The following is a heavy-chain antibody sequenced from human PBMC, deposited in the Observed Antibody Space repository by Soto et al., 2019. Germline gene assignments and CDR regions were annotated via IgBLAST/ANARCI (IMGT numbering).Heavy chain of an antibody. V-gene: IGHV1-2*02. J-gene: IGHJ3*02. Sequence: GASVKVSCKASGYTFTGYYMHWVRQAPGQGLEWMGWINPNSGGTNYAQKLQGRVTMTTDTSTSTAYMELRSLRSDDTAVYYCAREYSNSDDAFDIWGQGTMVTVSS. D-gene: IGHD4-4*01. CDR2: INPNSGGT. CDR3: AREYSNSDDAFDI. CDR1: GYTFTGYY.